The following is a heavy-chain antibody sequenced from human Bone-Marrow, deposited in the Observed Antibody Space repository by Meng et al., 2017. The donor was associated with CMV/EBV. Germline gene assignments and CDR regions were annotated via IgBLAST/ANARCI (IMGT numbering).Heavy chain of an antibody. CDR2: ISYDGSNK. V-gene: IGHV3-30*04. Sequence: GGSLRLSCAASGFTFSSYAMHWVRQAPGKGLEWVAVISYDGSNKYYLDSVKGRFTISRDNAKNSVYLQMNSLRAEDTAVYYCARVRVTYYEFWSGAFGMDVWGQGTTVTGSS. CDR3: ARVRVTYYEFWSGAFGMDV. CDR1: GFTFSSYA. D-gene: IGHD3-3*01. J-gene: IGHJ6*01.